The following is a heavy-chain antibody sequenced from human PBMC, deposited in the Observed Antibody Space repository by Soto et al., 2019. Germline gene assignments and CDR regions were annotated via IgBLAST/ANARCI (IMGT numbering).Heavy chain of an antibody. Sequence: QVQLVQSGAELKKPGSSVKVSCEASGGSFISYSFTWVRQAPGQGLEWMGRIIPIQGKANYALKFQDRVTISADRSTRTAYMELRRLRPEDTAVYYCAKSLLFVDHAYRDVWGKGTTVTVSS. CDR3: AKSLLFVDHAYRDV. CDR2: IIPIQGKA. V-gene: IGHV1-69*02. J-gene: IGHJ6*03. D-gene: IGHD2-21*01. CDR1: GGSFISYS.